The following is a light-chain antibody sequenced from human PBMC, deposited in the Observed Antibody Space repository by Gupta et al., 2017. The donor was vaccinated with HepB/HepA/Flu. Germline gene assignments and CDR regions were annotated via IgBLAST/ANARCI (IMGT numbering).Light chain of an antibody. V-gene: IGKV3-20*01. Sequence: DIVLTQSPGTLSLSPGERATLSCRASHSVNNKYLAWYQQKPGQAPRLLIYGASIRATDIPDRFSGSGYGTDFTLTISRREREDFTVYYCQQNGDSPPITFGQGTQMEIK. CDR1: HSVNNKY. J-gene: IGKJ5*01. CDR2: GAS. CDR3: QQNGDSPPIT.